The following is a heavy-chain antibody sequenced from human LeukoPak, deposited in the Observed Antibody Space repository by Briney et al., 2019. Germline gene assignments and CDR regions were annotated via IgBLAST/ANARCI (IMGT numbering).Heavy chain of an antibody. CDR3: ARLYRSDGSCFLDF. J-gene: IGHJ4*02. Sequence: GESLKISCKGSGYRFSTYWIGWVRQMAGKGLEWMGIIYPGDSESRYSPPFEGQVTISADKSITTAYLQWSSLKASDTAMYYCARLYRSDGSCFLDFWGQGTLVTVSS. D-gene: IGHD2-15*01. CDR1: GYRFSTYW. CDR2: IYPGDSES. V-gene: IGHV5-51*01.